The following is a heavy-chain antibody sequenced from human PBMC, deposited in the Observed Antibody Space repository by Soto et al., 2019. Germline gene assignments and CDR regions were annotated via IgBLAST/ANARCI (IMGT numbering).Heavy chain of an antibody. D-gene: IGHD1-1*01. CDR1: GYTFTSYG. CDR2: ISAHNGNT. J-gene: IGHJ4*02. CDR3: ARGRYGDY. V-gene: IGHV1-18*01. Sequence: QVHLVQSGAEVKKPGASVKVSCKASGYTFTSYGITWVRQAPGQGLEWMGWISAHNGNTDYAQKLQGGVIVTRDTSTTTAYMERRSLIADDAAVYYCARGRYGDYWGQGALVTFSS.